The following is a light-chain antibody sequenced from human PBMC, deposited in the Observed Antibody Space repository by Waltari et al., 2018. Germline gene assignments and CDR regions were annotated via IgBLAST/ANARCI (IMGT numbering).Light chain of an antibody. Sequence: QSALTQPRSVSGSPGQSVTISCTGTSYDVGGYNYVSWYQQYPGKAPTVMIYDVSKRPSWVTCRVSGSESGNTASLTISGLQAEDEADYYCCSFAGTSWVFGGGTKVTVL. J-gene: IGLJ3*02. V-gene: IGLV2-11*01. CDR1: SYDVGGYNY. CDR2: DVS. CDR3: CSFAGTSWV.